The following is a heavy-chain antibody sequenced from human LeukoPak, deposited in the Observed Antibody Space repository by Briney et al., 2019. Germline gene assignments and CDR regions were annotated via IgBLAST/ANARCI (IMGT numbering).Heavy chain of an antibody. CDR1: GFTFSSYE. J-gene: IGHJ4*02. V-gene: IGHV3-48*01. D-gene: IGHD6-19*01. CDR2: ISSSSSTI. Sequence: GGSLRLSCVASGFTFSSYEMNWVRQAPGKGLEWVSYISSSSSTIYYADSVKGRFTISRDNAKNSLYLQMNSLRAEDTAVYYCAKDSSGWLGYYFDYWGQGTLVTVSS. CDR3: AKDSSGWLGYYFDY.